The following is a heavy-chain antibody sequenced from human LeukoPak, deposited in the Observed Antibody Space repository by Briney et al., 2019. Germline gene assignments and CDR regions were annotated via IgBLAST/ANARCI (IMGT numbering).Heavy chain of an antibody. Sequence: SETLSLTCTVHARSNSSSSYFCAWIRQPPGKGLEWIGSIYYSGSTYYNPSLKSRVTISVDTSKNQFSLKLSSVTAADTAVYFCAGRVAVADYWGQGTLVTVSS. D-gene: IGHD6-19*01. V-gene: IGHV4-39*01. CDR1: ARSNSSSSYF. CDR3: AGRVAVADY. CDR2: IYYSGST. J-gene: IGHJ4*02.